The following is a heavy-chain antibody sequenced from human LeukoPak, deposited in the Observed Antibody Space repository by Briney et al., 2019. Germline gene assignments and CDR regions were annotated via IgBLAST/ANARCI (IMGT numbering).Heavy chain of an antibody. CDR2: ISNSGGST. D-gene: IGHD2-15*01. CDR1: GFTFSSYA. Sequence: GGSLRLSCAASGFTFSSYAMHWVRQAPGKGLEWVSGISNSGGSTYYADSVKGRFTISRDNSKNPLYLQMNSLRAEDTAVYYCSKESCCSFDYWGQGTLVTVSS. CDR3: SKESCCSFDY. V-gene: IGHV3-23*01. J-gene: IGHJ4*02.